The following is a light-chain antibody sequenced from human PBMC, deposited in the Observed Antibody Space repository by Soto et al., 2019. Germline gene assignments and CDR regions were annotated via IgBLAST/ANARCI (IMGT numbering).Light chain of an antibody. J-gene: IGKJ4*01. V-gene: IGKV3D-20*01. Sequence: EIVLTQSPATLSLSPGERVTLSCGASQSVSSYYLAWYQQKHGLAPRLLIYDTSSRATGIPDRFSGSGSGTELTITISSLQSEDCEIYYCQQYHTWPITFGGGTKVDIK. CDR1: QSVSSYY. CDR2: DTS. CDR3: QQYHTWPIT.